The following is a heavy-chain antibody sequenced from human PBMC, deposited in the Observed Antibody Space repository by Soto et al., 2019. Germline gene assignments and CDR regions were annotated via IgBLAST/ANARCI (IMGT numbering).Heavy chain of an antibody. V-gene: IGHV3-30-3*01. CDR2: ISYDGSKK. Sequence: QVQLVESGGGVVQPGRSLRLSCEASGFSFSSYAMHWVRQAPGKGLEWVAVISYDGSKKYYADSVKGRFTISRDNSKNTLYLQMNSLRAEDTAVYYCARDYDYWGQGTLVTVSS. J-gene: IGHJ4*02. CDR3: ARDYDY. CDR1: GFSFSSYA.